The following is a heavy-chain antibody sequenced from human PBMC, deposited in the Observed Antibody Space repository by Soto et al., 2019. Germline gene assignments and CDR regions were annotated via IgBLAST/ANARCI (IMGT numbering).Heavy chain of an antibody. CDR3: ARRGSTWYSWFDT. CDR1: GAYVTTYY. Sequence: SETLSLTCNVSGAYVTTYYWSWIRQSPGKGLEWIGYISNSGNTNYNPSLKSRVTIPLDTSKNHFSLKMRSVTAADTAVYYCARRGSTWYSWFDTWGQGTLVTVSS. D-gene: IGHD6-13*01. V-gene: IGHV4-59*02. CDR2: ISNSGNT. J-gene: IGHJ5*02.